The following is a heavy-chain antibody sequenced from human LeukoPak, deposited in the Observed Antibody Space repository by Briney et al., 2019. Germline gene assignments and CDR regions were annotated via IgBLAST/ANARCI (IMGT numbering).Heavy chain of an antibody. CDR3: VKAGTIFGVVTPSFDY. D-gene: IGHD3-3*01. Sequence: GGSLRLSCAASGFTFDDYAMHWVRQAPGKGLEWVSGISWNSGSIGYADSVKGRFTISRDNSKNTLYLQMSSLRAEDTAVYYCVKAGTIFGVVTPSFDYWGQGTLVTVSS. J-gene: IGHJ4*02. CDR2: ISWNSGSI. CDR1: GFTFDDYA. V-gene: IGHV3-9*01.